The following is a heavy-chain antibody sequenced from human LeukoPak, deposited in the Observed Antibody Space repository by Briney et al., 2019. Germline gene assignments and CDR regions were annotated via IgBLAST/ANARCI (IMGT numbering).Heavy chain of an antibody. CDR1: GFTFSSYS. CDR2: ISSSSSYI. V-gene: IGHV3-21*01. Sequence: GGSLRLSCAAPGFTFSSYSMNWVRQAPGKGLEWVSSISSSSSYIYYADSVKGRFTISRDNAKNSLYLQMNSLRAEDTAVYYCASGRTYYYDSSGYLPAVYWGQGTLVTVSS. CDR3: ASGRTYYYDSSGYLPAVY. J-gene: IGHJ4*02. D-gene: IGHD3-22*01.